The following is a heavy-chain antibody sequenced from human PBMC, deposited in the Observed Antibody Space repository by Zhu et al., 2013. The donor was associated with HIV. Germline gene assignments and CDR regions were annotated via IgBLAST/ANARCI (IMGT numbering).Heavy chain of an antibody. J-gene: IGHJ4*02. CDR1: GGTFGTYG. V-gene: IGHV1-69*01. CDR3: ARNRVFNAYNFKGHLDY. D-gene: IGHD1-1*01. CDR2: IRPKADTP. Sequence: QVQLVQSGAEVKKPGSSVQVSCKASGGTFGTYGINWVRQAPGLGLEWMGEIRPKADTPKYAQKFQGRLTITADESTSTVYMELTGLRSDDTAVYYCARNRVFNAYNFKGHLDYWGQGTPVTVSS.